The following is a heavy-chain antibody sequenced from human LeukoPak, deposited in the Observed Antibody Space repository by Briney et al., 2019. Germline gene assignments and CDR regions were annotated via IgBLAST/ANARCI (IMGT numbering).Heavy chain of an antibody. CDR3: ARVAYYGSGSYYGY. CDR1: GGTFSSYA. D-gene: IGHD3-10*01. CDR2: IIPIFGTA. Sequence: GASVKVSCKASGGTFSSYAISWVRQAPGQGLEWMGGIIPIFGTANYAQKFQGRVTITADESTSTAYMELSSLRSEDTAVYYCARVAYYGSGSYYGYWGQGTLVTVSS. V-gene: IGHV1-69*13. J-gene: IGHJ4*02.